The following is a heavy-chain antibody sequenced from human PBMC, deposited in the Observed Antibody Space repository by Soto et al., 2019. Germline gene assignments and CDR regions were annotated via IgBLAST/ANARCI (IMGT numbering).Heavy chain of an antibody. V-gene: IGHV4-59*01. Sequence: QVQLQESGPGLVKPSETLSLTCTVSGGSISSYYWSWIRQPPGKGLEWIGYIYYSGSTNYNPSLKSRVTISVDTSKNQCSLKLSSVTAADTAVYYCAREGCSSTSCWFDPWGQGTLVTVSS. CDR2: IYYSGST. CDR1: GGSISSYY. D-gene: IGHD2-2*01. CDR3: AREGCSSTSCWFDP. J-gene: IGHJ5*02.